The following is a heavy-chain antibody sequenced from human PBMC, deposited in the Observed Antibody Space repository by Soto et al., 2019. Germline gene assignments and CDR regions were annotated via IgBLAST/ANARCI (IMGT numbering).Heavy chain of an antibody. CDR2: INHSGST. D-gene: IGHD6-13*01. Sequence: PSETLSLTCAVYGGSFSGYYWSWIRQPPGKGLEWIGEINHSGSTNYNPSLKSRVTISVDTSKNQFSLKLSSVTAADTAVYYCARHTYPSSSWYYYYYGMDVWGQGTTVT. J-gene: IGHJ6*02. V-gene: IGHV4-34*01. CDR1: GGSFSGYY. CDR3: ARHTYPSSSWYYYYYGMDV.